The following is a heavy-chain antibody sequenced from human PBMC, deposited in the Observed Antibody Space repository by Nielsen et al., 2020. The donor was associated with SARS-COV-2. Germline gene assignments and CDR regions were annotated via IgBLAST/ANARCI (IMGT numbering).Heavy chain of an antibody. CDR3: ARALPRALGYMDV. J-gene: IGHJ6*03. Sequence: GSLRLSCPVSGGSISSYYWSWIRQPPGKGLEWIGYIYYSGSTNYNPSLKSRVTISVDTSKNQFSLKLSSVTAADTAVYYCARALPRALGYMDVWGKGTTVTVSS. V-gene: IGHV4-59*01. CDR1: GGSISSYY. CDR2: IYYSGST.